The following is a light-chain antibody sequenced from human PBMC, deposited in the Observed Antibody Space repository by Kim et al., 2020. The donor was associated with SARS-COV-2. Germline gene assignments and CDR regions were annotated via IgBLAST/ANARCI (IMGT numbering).Light chain of an antibody. CDR2: LNSDGSH. J-gene: IGLJ2*01. CDR3: QTWGTGIRV. V-gene: IGLV4-69*01. CDR1: SGTSSYA. Sequence: SVKTPSTLSSGTSSYAITWHQQQPEKGPRYLMKLNSDGSHSKGDGIPDRFSGSSSGAERYLTISSLQSEDEADYYCQTWGTGIRVFGGGTQLTVL.